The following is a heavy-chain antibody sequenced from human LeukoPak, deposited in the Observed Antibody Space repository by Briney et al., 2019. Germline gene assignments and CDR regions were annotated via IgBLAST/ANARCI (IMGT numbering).Heavy chain of an antibody. V-gene: IGHV3-23*01. J-gene: IGHJ6*02. D-gene: IGHD4-17*01. CDR2: ISASGGST. CDR1: GFTFSSSA. Sequence: HPGGSLRLSCAASGFTFSSSAMSWVRQDPGKGLEWVSGISASGGSTSYADSVKGRFTISRDNAKNTLYLQMNSLRLEDTAVYYCARESAVTLADYGFDVWGRGTTAIVSS. CDR3: ARESAVTLADYGFDV.